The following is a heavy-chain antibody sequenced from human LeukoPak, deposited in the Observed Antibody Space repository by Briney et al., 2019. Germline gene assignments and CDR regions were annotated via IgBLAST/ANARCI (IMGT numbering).Heavy chain of an antibody. V-gene: IGHV4-39*01. J-gene: IGHJ4*02. CDR1: GGSISSSAYY. CDR2: IYYGGTT. CDR3: ARERFGELPRLDY. Sequence: PSETLSLTCTVSGGSISSSAYYWGWIRQPPGKGLEWIGSIYYGGTTYYTPSLTSRVTMSVDTSKNQFSLKLSSVTAADTAVYYCARERFGELPRLDYWGQGTLVTVSS. D-gene: IGHD3-10*01.